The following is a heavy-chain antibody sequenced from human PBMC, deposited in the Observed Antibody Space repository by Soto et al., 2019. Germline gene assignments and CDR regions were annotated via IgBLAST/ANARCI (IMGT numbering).Heavy chain of an antibody. J-gene: IGHJ6*02. V-gene: IGHV3-30-3*01. Sequence: GVLRLSCAASGFTGLTLRSHAMHWVRQAPGKGPEWVAVISNDGSNKYYADSVRGRFTISRDNPKNTLYLQMNSLRPEDTAVYYCARDVKGSGSYYKYNYYYGLDVWGQGTTVTVSS. CDR1: GFTGLTLRSHA. CDR3: ARDVKGSGSYYKYNYYYGLDV. CDR2: ISNDGSNK. D-gene: IGHD3-10*01.